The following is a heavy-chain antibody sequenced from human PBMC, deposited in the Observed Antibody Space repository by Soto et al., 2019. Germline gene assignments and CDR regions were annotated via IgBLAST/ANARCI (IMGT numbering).Heavy chain of an antibody. CDR2: IHYSGTT. V-gene: IGHV4-59*12. CDR3: ARVRDWFDP. D-gene: IGHD3-3*01. J-gene: IGHJ5*02. Sequence: SETLSLTCTVSGGSMRNYFWTWIRQPPGKGLEWIGYIHYSGTTSFFPSYNPSLRSRVTISEDTSKNQFSLRLTSVTAADTAVYYCARVRDWFDPWGQGTLVTVSS. CDR1: GGSMRNYF.